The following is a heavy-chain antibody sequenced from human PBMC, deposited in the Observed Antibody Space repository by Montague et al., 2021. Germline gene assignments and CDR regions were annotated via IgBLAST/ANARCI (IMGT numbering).Heavy chain of an antibody. V-gene: IGHV3-21*01. Sequence: SLRFPCAGSGFTFDSYDMNWVRQAPGKGLEWVSSTSGRSTYIYYGDSMKGRVIISRDNAKNSLYLQMNSLRVEDTAIYYCARQEYGLDVWGQGTTVTVSS. CDR2: TSGRSTYI. CDR3: ARQEYGLDV. J-gene: IGHJ6*02. CDR1: GFTFDSYD.